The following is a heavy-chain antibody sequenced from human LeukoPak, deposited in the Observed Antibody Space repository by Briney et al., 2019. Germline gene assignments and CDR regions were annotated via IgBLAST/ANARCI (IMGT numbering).Heavy chain of an antibody. D-gene: IGHD3-16*01. CDR1: GYSISSGYY. CDR3: ARVPRSYVWGRNFDY. CDR2: IWNSGST. Sequence: PSETLSLTCTVSGYSISSGYYWAWIRQPPGKGLEWIGSIWNSGSTYYNPSLESRVTISVDRSKNQFSLMMSSVTAADTAVYYCARVPRSYVWGRNFDYWGQGTLVTVSS. J-gene: IGHJ4*02. V-gene: IGHV4-38-2*02.